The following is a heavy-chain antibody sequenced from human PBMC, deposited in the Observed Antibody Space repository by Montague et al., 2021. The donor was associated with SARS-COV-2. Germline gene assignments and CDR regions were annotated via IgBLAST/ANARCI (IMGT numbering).Heavy chain of an antibody. J-gene: IGHJ5*01. CDR3: ARVSGYGSGSSFNWFDS. CDR2: VYISGST. Sequence: SQTLSLTYSVFGDSINNVNYFWSWIRQPAGKGLEWIGRVYISGSTGYNPSLKSRVTMLLDKSANELTLQVTSVTAADTAVYYCARVSGYGSGSSFNWFDSWGQGLVVTVSS. D-gene: IGHD3-10*01. V-gene: IGHV4-61*02. CDR1: GDSINNVNYF.